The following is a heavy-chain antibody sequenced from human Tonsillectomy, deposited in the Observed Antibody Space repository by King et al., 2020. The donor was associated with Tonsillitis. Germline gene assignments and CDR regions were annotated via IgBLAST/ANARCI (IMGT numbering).Heavy chain of an antibody. J-gene: IGHJ4*02. Sequence: VQLVESGGGVVQPGRSLRLSCAASGFTFSSYAMHWVRQAPGKGLEWGAVISYDGSNKYYADSVKGRFTISRDNSKNTLYLQMNSLRAEDTAVYYCARVIAAAGTAFDDWGQGTLVTVSS. CDR2: ISYDGSNK. CDR1: GFTFSSYA. V-gene: IGHV3-30*04. CDR3: ARVIAAAGTAFDD. D-gene: IGHD6-13*01.